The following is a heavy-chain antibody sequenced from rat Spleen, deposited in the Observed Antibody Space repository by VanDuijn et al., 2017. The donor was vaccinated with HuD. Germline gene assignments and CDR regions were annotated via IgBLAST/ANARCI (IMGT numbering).Heavy chain of an antibody. CDR1: GFTFSDYY. D-gene: IGHD1-7*01. CDR3: AVAGYGY. J-gene: IGHJ2*01. CDR2: ISYEGSST. Sequence: EVQLVESGGGLVQPGRSLTLSCAASGFTFSDYYMAWVRQAPKKGLEWVASISYEGSSTYYPDSVKGRFTISRDNAKSTLHLQMDRLRSEDTATYYCAVAGYGYWGQGVMVTVSS. V-gene: IGHV5-22*01.